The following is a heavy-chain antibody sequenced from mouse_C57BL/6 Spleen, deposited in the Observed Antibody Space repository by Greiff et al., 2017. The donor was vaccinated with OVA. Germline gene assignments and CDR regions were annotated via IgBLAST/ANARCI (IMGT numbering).Heavy chain of an antibody. CDR2: ISDGGSYT. J-gene: IGHJ2*01. V-gene: IGHV5-4*01. CDR1: GFTFSSYA. Sequence: EVQVVESGGGLVKPGGSLKLSCAASGFTFSSYAMSWVRQTPEKRLEWVATISDGGSYTYYPDNVKGRFTISRDNAKNNLYLQMSHLKSEDTAMYYCARDQGSSGYFDYWGQGTTLTVSS. D-gene: IGHD3-2*02. CDR3: ARDQGSSGYFDY.